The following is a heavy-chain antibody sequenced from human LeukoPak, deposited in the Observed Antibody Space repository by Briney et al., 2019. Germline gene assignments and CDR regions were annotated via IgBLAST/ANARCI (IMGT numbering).Heavy chain of an antibody. CDR2: ISSSSSYI. D-gene: IGHD2-15*01. CDR3: ARARHCSGGSCYSGPPDAFDI. J-gene: IGHJ3*02. CDR1: GFTFSSYS. Sequence: GGSLRLSCAASGFTFSSYSMNWVRQAPGKGLEWVSSISSSSSYIYYADSVKGRFTISRDNAKNSLYLQMNSLRAEDTAVYYCARARHCSGGSCYSGPPDAFDIWGQGTMVTVSS. V-gene: IGHV3-21*01.